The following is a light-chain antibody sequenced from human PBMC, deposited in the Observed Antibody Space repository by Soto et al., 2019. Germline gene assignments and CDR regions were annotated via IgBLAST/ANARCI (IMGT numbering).Light chain of an antibody. Sequence: QSALTQPASVSGSPGQSITISCTGTNSDMGGYNYVSWYQHHPGKAPKLIISGVSYRPSGVSDRFSGSKSGNTASLTISGLQAEDEADYYCSSYATSDTLVLFGGGTKLTVL. CDR3: SSYATSDTLVL. CDR1: NSDMGGYNY. CDR2: GVS. J-gene: IGLJ3*02. V-gene: IGLV2-14*03.